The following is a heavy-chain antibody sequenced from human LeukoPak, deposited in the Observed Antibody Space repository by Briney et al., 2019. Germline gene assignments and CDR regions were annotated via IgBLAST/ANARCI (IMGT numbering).Heavy chain of an antibody. J-gene: IGHJ3*02. D-gene: IGHD3-22*01. Sequence: GASVKVSCKXSGYTFTSYDINWVRQATGQGLEWMGWMNPNSGNTGYSQKFQGRVTMTRNTSISTAYMELSSLRSEDTAVYYCARLRPYYDSSGYPDAFDIWGQGTMVTVSS. CDR2: MNPNSGNT. CDR3: ARLRPYYDSSGYPDAFDI. CDR1: GYTFTSYD. V-gene: IGHV1-8*01.